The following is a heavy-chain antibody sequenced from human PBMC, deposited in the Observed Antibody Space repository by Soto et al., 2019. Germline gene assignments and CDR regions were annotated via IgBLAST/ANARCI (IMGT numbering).Heavy chain of an antibody. CDR1: GFTFSSYG. D-gene: IGHD2-2*02. Sequence: GGSLRLSCAASGFTFSSYGMHWVRQAPGKGLEWVAVISYDGSNKYYADSVKGRFTISRDNSKNTLYLQMNSLRAEDTAVYYCAKDGGDIVVVPAAILDYWGQGTLVTVSS. CDR2: ISYDGSNK. V-gene: IGHV3-30*18. J-gene: IGHJ4*02. CDR3: AKDGGDIVVVPAAILDY.